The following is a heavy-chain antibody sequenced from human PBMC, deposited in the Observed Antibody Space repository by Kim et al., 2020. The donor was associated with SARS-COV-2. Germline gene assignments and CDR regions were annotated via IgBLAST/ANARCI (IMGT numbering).Heavy chain of an antibody. V-gene: IGHV3-23*01. CDR3: ANYLSSWSTFDY. D-gene: IGHD6-13*01. Sequence: GGSLRLSCAASGFTFSSYAMSWVRQAPGKGLEWVSAISGSGGSTYYADSVKGRFTISRDNSKNTLYLQMNSLRAEDTAVYYCANYLSSWSTFDYWGQGTLVTVSS. J-gene: IGHJ4*02. CDR1: GFTFSSYA. CDR2: ISGSGGST.